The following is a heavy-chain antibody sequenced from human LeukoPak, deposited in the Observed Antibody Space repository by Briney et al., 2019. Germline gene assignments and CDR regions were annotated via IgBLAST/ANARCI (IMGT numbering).Heavy chain of an antibody. CDR2: INHSGST. CDR3: ARGTKWELLSGLDY. V-gene: IGHV4-34*01. CDR1: GGSFSGYY. Sequence: PSETLSLTCAVYGGSFSGYYWSWIRQPPGKGLEWIGEINHSGSTNYNPSLKSRVTISVDTSKNQFSLKLSSVTAADTAVYYCARGTKWELLSGLDYWGQGTLVTVSS. J-gene: IGHJ4*02. D-gene: IGHD1-26*01.